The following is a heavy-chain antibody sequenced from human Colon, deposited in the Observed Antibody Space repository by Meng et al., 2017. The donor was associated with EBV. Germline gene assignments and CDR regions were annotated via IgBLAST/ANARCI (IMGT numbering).Heavy chain of an antibody. CDR2: IYHSGST. D-gene: IGHD2-21*02. CDR3: ARVGAYCGGDCYHPR. CDR1: GGSLSSRNW. J-gene: IGHJ4*02. V-gene: IGHV4-4*02. Sequence: VQLQSADQGLGNPSGHRSLPCAVYGGSLSSRNWWSWVRQPPGKGLEWIGEIYHSGSTNYNPSLKSRVTISVDESKNQFSLRLSSVTAADTAVYYCARVGAYCGGDCYHPRWGQGTLVTVSS.